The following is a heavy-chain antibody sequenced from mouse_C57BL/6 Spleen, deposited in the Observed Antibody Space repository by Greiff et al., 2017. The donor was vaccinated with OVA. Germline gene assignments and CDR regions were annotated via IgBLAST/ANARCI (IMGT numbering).Heavy chain of an antibody. CDR3: ATLIGGDYAMDY. Sequence: EVKLMESGGGLVKPGGSLKLSCAASGFTFSDYGMHWVRQAPEKGLEWVAYISSGSSTIYYADTVKGRFTISRDNAKNTLFLQMTSLRSEDTAMYYCATLIGGDYAMDYWGQGTSVTVSS. CDR1: GFTFSDYG. CDR2: ISSGSSTI. V-gene: IGHV5-17*01. J-gene: IGHJ4*01.